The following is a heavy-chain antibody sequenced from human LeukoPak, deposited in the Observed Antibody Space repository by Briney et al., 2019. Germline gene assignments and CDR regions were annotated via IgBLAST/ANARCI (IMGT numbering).Heavy chain of an antibody. CDR1: GGSFSGYY. V-gene: IGHV4-34*01. Sequence: SETLSLTCAVYGGSFSGYYWSWIRQPPGKGLEWIGEINHSGSTNYNPSLKSRVTISVDTSKNQFSLKLSSVTAADTAVYYCAGGLRYCSSTSCYEGPCYYYYYFDVWGKGTTVTVSS. J-gene: IGHJ6*03. CDR3: AGGLRYCSSTSCYEGPCYYYYYFDV. D-gene: IGHD2-2*01. CDR2: INHSGST.